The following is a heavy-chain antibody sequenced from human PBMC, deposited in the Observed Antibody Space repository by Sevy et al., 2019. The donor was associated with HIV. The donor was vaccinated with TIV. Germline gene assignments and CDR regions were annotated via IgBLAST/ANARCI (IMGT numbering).Heavy chain of an antibody. D-gene: IGHD5-18*01. V-gene: IGHV3-48*01. CDR3: ARTKSNTAMVSSDY. Sequence: GGSLRLSCAASEFSFSSYSMNWVRQAPGQGLEWVPYISSSSSTMYYADSVKGRFTISRDNAKNSLYLQMNTLRVEDTAVYYCARTKSNTAMVSSDYWGQGTLVTVSS. J-gene: IGHJ4*02. CDR2: ISSSSSTM. CDR1: EFSFSSYS.